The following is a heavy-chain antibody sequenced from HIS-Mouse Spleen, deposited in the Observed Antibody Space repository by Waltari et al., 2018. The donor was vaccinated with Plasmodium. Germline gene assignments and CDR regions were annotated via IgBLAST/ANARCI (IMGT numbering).Heavy chain of an antibody. Sequence: QVQLQESGPGLVKPSETLSLTCTVSGGSISSYYWSWIRQPAGKGREWIGRIYTSGSTKHNPALKRRVTMSVDTSKNQFSLKLSSVTAADTAVYYCARDLGYCSGGSCSNVLDYWGQGTLVTVSS. CDR1: GGSISSYY. V-gene: IGHV4-4*07. J-gene: IGHJ4*02. D-gene: IGHD2-15*01. CDR2: IYTSGST. CDR3: ARDLGYCSGGSCSNVLDY.